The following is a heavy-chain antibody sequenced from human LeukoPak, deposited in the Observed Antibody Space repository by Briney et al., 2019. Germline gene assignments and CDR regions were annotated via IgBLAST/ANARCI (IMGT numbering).Heavy chain of an antibody. CDR3: ASSRGVAGNDY. Sequence: ASVKVSCKASGGTFSSYAISWVRQAPGQGLEWMGWINPNSGGTNYAQKFQGRVTMTRDTSISTAYMELSRLRSDDTAVYYCASSRGVAGNDYWGQGTLVTVSS. D-gene: IGHD6-19*01. V-gene: IGHV1-2*02. CDR1: GGTFSSYA. J-gene: IGHJ4*02. CDR2: INPNSGGT.